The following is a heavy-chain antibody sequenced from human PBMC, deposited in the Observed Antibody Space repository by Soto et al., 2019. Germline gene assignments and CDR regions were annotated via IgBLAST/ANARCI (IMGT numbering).Heavy chain of an antibody. J-gene: IGHJ6*02. D-gene: IGHD2-2*01. V-gene: IGHV1-69*01. CDR1: GGTFSSYA. CDR2: IMPISGTA. CDR3: ARSQGSSTSLEIYYYYYYGMDV. Sequence: QVQLVQSGAEVKKPGSSVKVSCKASGGTFSSYAISWVRQAPGQGLEWMGGIMPISGTANYAQKFQGRVTITADASTSTAYMELSSLRSEDTAVYYCARSQGSSTSLEIYYYYYYGMDVWGQGTTVTVSS.